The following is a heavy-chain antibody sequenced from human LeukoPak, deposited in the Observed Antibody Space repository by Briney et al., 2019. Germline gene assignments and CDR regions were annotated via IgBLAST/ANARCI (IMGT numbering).Heavy chain of an antibody. Sequence: ASVKVSCKASGGTFSSYAISWVRQAPGQGLEWMGGIIPIFGTANYAQKFQGRVTITADESTSTAYMELNSLRAEDTAVYYCARDHGYCSGGSCYHPDYWGQGTLVTVSS. CDR3: ARDHGYCSGGSCYHPDY. J-gene: IGHJ4*02. V-gene: IGHV1-69*01. CDR1: GGTFSSYA. CDR2: IIPIFGTA. D-gene: IGHD2-15*01.